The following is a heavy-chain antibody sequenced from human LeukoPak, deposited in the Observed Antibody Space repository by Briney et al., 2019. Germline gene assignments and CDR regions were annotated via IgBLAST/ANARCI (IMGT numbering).Heavy chain of an antibody. CDR2: IGSSSSPI. CDR1: GFTFSAYS. J-gene: IGHJ4*02. D-gene: IGHD4-11*01. Sequence: GGSLRLSGASSGFTFSAYSMNGVRQAPENGLEWVSYIGSSSSPIYYADSVKGRFTISRDNAKNSLYLQLDSLRAEDTAVYYCARDQAYSFDYWGQGTLVTVSS. V-gene: IGHV3-48*01. CDR3: ARDQAYSFDY.